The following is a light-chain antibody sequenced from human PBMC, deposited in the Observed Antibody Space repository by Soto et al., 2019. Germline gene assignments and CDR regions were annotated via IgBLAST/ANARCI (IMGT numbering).Light chain of an antibody. CDR1: SSDVGDYNL. CDR2: EGS. V-gene: IGLV2-23*01. Sequence: QSALTQPASVSGSPGQSITISCTGTSSDVGDYNLVSWYQHDPGKAPKLLIYEGSKRPSGVSDRFSGSKSGNTASLTISGLQAEDEADYYCCSYSSSSTYVFGTGIKSPS. J-gene: IGLJ1*01. CDR3: CSYSSSSTYV.